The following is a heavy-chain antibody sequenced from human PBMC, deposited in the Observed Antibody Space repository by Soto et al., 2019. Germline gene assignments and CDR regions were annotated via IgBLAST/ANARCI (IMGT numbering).Heavy chain of an antibody. CDR3: ARDAVTKKALYYYYYMDV. J-gene: IGHJ6*03. Sequence: GGSLRLSCAASGFTFSSYSMNWVRQAPGKGLEWVSYISSSSSAIYYADSVKGRFTISRDNAKNSLYLQMNSLRAEDTAVYYCARDAVTKKALYYYYYMDVWGKGTTVTVSS. V-gene: IGHV3-48*01. CDR1: GFTFSSYS. CDR2: ISSSSSAI. D-gene: IGHD4-17*01.